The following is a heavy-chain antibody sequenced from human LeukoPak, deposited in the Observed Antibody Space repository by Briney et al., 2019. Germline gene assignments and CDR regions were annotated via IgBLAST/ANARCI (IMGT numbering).Heavy chain of an antibody. V-gene: IGHV5-51*03. CDR2: INPGDSDT. CDR3: ARWIGENWFDP. J-gene: IGHJ5*02. Sequence: GESLKISCKGSGYTLTSYWIAWVRQMPGKGLEWMGIINPGDSDTRYSPSFQGQVTISADKSISTAYLQWSSLKASDTAMYYCARWIGENWFDPWGQGTLVTVSS. D-gene: IGHD3-10*01. CDR1: GYTLTSYW.